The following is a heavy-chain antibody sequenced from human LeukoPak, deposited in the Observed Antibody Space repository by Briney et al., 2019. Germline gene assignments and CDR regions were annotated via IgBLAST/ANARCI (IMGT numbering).Heavy chain of an antibody. CDR3: ASPGGNTPGTYFDY. V-gene: IGHV3-48*01. CDR1: GFTFRSYS. CDR2: ISSSSSTI. D-gene: IGHD4-23*01. Sequence: GGAPRLSCAAPGFTFRSYSMKWVRPAPGKGVEWRLYISSSSSTIYYADSVKGRFTISRDNAKNSLYLQMNSLRAEDTAVYYCASPGGNTPGTYFDYWGQGTLVTVSS. J-gene: IGHJ4*02.